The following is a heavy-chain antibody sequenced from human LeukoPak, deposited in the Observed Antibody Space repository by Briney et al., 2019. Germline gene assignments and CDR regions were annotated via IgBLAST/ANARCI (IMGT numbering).Heavy chain of an antibody. CDR3: ARGWGYFAQRPTGFDY. Sequence: SETLSLTCTVSGGSISSGGHYWSWIRQPAGKGLEYLGRISSTGSTNYNPSLRSRVTISADTSKNHFSLKLTSVTAADTAVYYCARGWGYFAQRPTGFDYWGQGTLVTVSS. J-gene: IGHJ4*02. V-gene: IGHV4-61*02. CDR1: GGSISSGGHY. D-gene: IGHD3-22*01. CDR2: ISSTGST.